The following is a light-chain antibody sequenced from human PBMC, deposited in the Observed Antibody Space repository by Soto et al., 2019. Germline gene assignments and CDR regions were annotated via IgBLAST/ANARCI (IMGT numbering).Light chain of an antibody. V-gene: IGLV2-14*01. J-gene: IGLJ2*01. CDR2: EVS. CDR3: SSYTSSSTLV. CDR1: SSDVGDFDC. Sequence: QSALTQPASVSGSPGQSITISCTGTSSDVGDFDCVSWYQQHTGKAPKLMIYEVSDRPSGVSNRFSGSKSGDTASLTISGLQAEDEADYYCSSYTSSSTLVVGGGTKLTVL.